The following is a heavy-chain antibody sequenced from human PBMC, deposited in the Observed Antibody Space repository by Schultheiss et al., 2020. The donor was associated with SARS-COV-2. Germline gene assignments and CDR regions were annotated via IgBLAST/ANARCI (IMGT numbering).Heavy chain of an antibody. J-gene: IGHJ6*02. CDR1: GFSLSNARMG. D-gene: IGHD6-19*01. CDR3: ARILGRYSSGWYYYYGMDV. CDR2: IFSNDEK. Sequence: SGPTLVKPTATLTLTCTVSGFSLSNARMGVSWIRQPPGKALEWLAHIFSNDEKSYSTSLKSRLTISKDTSKSQVVLTMTNMDPVDTATYYCARILGRYSSGWYYYYGMDVWGQGTTVTVSS. V-gene: IGHV2-26*01.